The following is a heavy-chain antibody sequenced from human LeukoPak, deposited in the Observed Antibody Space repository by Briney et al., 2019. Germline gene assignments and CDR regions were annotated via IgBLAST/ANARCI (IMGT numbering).Heavy chain of an antibody. CDR2: IYHSGST. CDR1: GGSISSSNW. J-gene: IGHJ4*02. V-gene: IGHV4-4*02. CDR3: ARGRGSTSLYYFDY. Sequence: SETLSLTCAVSGGSISSSNWWSWVRQPPGKGLEWIGEIYHSGSTNYNPSLKSRVTISVDKSKNQFSLKLSSVTAADTAVYYCARGRGSTSLYYFDYWGQGTLVTVSS. D-gene: IGHD2-2*01.